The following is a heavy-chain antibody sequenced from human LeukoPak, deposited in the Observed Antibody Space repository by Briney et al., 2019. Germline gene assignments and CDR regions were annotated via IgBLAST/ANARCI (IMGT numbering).Heavy chain of an antibody. V-gene: IGHV4-4*08. D-gene: IGHD3-22*01. Sequence: SETLSLTCTVSGGSISTYSWTWVRQSPGKGLEWIGSVVTTTTNYSPVLRSRVAISIHTSKNQFSLKLSSVTAADTAVYYCARLSPYDSGGYYSQFDCWGQGTLVTVSS. CDR2: VVTTTT. CDR1: GGSISTYS. J-gene: IGHJ4*02. CDR3: ARLSPYDSGGYYSQFDC.